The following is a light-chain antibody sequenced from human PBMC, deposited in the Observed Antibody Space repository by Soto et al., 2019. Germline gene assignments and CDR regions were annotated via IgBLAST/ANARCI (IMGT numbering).Light chain of an antibody. CDR2: GNS. CDR3: QSYDSSLSGYVV. V-gene: IGLV1-40*01. CDR1: SSNIGAGYD. Sequence: QSMLTQPPSVSGAPGQRVTISCTGSSSNIGAGYDVYWYQQLPGTAPKLLIYGNSNRPSGVPDRFSGSKSGTSASLAITGLQAEDEAEYYCQSYDSSLSGYVVFGGGTKLTVL. J-gene: IGLJ2*01.